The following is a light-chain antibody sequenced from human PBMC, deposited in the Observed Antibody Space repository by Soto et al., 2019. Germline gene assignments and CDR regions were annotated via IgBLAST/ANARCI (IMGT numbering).Light chain of an antibody. CDR2: LGS. CDR3: MQALQTPIT. V-gene: IGKV2-28*01. Sequence: DIVMTQSPLSLPVTPGEPASISCRSSQSLLHSNGYNYLDWYLQKPGQSPQLLIYLGSNRASGVPDRFSGSGSGTDVTLKISRVEAEDVGVYYCMQALQTPITFGQWTRLEI. CDR1: QSLLHSNGYNY. J-gene: IGKJ5*01.